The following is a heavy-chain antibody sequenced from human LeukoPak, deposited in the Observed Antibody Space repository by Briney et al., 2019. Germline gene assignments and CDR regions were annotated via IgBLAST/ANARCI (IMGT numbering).Heavy chain of an antibody. J-gene: IGHJ4*02. CDR1: GGSISSSSYY. D-gene: IGHD4-17*01. CDR2: IYYSGSA. CDR3: ARHDTGDYGDYLGLFDY. Sequence: SETLSLTCTVSGGSISSSSYYWGWIRQPPGKGLEWIGSIYYSGSAYYNPSLKSRVTISVDTSKNQFSLKLSSVTAADTAVYYCARHDTGDYGDYLGLFDYWGQGTLVTVSS. V-gene: IGHV4-39*01.